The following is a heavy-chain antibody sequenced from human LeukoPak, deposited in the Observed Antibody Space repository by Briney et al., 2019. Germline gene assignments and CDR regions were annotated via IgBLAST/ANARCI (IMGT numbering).Heavy chain of an antibody. J-gene: IGHJ4*02. CDR3: ARDLGGLGNY. V-gene: IGHV1-46*01. D-gene: IGHD7-27*01. CDR1: GYTFTSYY. Sequence: GASVKVSCKASGYTFTSYYLYWVRQAPGQGLEWMGVINPSGGSTTSAQKFQGRVTMTRDTSTSTVYMELRSLRSEDTAVYYCARDLGGLGNYWGQGTLVTVSS. CDR2: INPSGGST.